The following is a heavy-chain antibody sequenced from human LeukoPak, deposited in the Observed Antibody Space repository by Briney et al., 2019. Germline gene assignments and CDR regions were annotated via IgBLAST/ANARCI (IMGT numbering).Heavy chain of an antibody. CDR3: AREYYDSSDYPRQHYFDY. J-gene: IGHJ4*02. CDR1: GFTFSNYA. Sequence: GGSLRLSCAASGFTFSNYAMSWVRQAPGKGLEWVSGITGSAINTYYADSVKGRFTISRDNSQNTLYLQMNSLRAEDTAVYYCAREYYDSSDYPRQHYFDYWGQGTLVTVSS. V-gene: IGHV3-23*01. CDR2: ITGSAINT. D-gene: IGHD3-22*01.